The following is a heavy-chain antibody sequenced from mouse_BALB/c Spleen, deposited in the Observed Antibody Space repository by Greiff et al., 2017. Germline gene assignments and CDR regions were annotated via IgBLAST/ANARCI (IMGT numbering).Heavy chain of an antibody. D-gene: IGHD3-3*01. V-gene: IGHV5-6*01. Sequence: EVNVVESGGDLVKPGGSLKLSCAASGFTFSSYGMSWVRQTPDKRLEWVATISSGGSYTYYPDSVKGRFTISRDNAKNTLYLQMSSLKSEDTAMYYCARGGPDYFDYWGQGTTLTVSS. J-gene: IGHJ2*01. CDR3: ARGGPDYFDY. CDR2: ISSGGSYT. CDR1: GFTFSSYG.